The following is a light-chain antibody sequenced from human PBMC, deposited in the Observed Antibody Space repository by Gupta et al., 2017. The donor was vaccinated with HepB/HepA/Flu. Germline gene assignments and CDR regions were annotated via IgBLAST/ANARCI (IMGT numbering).Light chain of an antibody. CDR1: QSISSY. J-gene: IGKJ3*01. V-gene: IGKV1-39*01. Sequence: IKMTSSPSSLSASVGDRVTITCRASQSISSYLNWYQQKPGKAPKLLIYAASSLQSGVPSRFSGSGSGTDFTLTISRLQPEDFATYYCQQSDSTPLTFGHGTKVDIK. CDR3: QQSDSTPLT. CDR2: AAS.